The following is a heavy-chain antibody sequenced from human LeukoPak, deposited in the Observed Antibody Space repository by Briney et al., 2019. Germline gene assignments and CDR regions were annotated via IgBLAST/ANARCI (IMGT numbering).Heavy chain of an antibody. J-gene: IGHJ4*02. V-gene: IGHV3-23*01. CDR1: GFTFSSYA. CDR2: ISGSGGST. CDR3: AKDVQYSGSYYYFDY. Sequence: GGSLRLSCAASGFTFSSYAMSWVRQAPGKGLEWVSAISGSGGSTYYADSVKGRFTISRDNSKNTLYLQMNSLRAEDTAVYYCAKDVQYSGSYYYFDYWGQGTLVTVSS. D-gene: IGHD1-26*01.